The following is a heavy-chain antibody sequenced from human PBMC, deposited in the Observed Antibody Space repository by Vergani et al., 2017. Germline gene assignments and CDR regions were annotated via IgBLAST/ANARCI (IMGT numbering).Heavy chain of an antibody. CDR2: INHSGST. D-gene: IGHD6-6*01. Sequence: QVQLQQWGAGLLKPSETLSLTCAVYGGSFSGYYWSWIRQPPGKGLEWIGEINHSGSTTYNPSLKSRVTISVDTSKNQFSLKLSSVTAADTAVYYCARGRPRIAARVRCDFDYWGQGTLVTVSS. CDR1: GGSFSGYY. CDR3: ARGRPRIAARVRCDFDY. V-gene: IGHV4-34*01. J-gene: IGHJ4*02.